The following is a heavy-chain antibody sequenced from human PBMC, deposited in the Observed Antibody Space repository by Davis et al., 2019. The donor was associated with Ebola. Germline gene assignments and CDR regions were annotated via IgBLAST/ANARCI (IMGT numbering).Heavy chain of an antibody. CDR3: AKSGLDV. J-gene: IGHJ6*02. V-gene: IGHV3-21*04. CDR1: GFIFSTYT. CDR2: IHSSNYYV. Sequence: PGGSLRLSCAASGFIFSTYTMNWVRQAPGKGPEWVASIHSSNYYVYHADSVRGRFTVSRDNAKNSLYLQMNSLRVEDTALYYCAKSGLDVWGQGTTVTVSS.